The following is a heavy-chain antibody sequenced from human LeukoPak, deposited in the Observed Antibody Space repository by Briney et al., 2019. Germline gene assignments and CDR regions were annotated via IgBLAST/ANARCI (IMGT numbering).Heavy chain of an antibody. J-gene: IGHJ4*02. CDR1: GGTFSSYA. V-gene: IGHV1-69*05. D-gene: IGHD3-3*01. Sequence: SVKVSCKASGGTFSSYAISWVRQAPGQGLEWMGGIIPIFGTANYAQKFQGRVTITTDESTSTAYMELSSLRSEDTAVYYCARAPPYYDFWSGHGGFDYWGQGTLVTVSS. CDR2: IIPIFGTA. CDR3: ARAPPYYDFWSGHGGFDY.